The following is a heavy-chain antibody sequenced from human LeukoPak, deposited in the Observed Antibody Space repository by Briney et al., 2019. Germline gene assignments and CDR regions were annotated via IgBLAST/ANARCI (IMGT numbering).Heavy chain of an antibody. J-gene: IGHJ5*02. CDR2: IIPILGIA. Sequence: SVKVSCKASGGTFSSYAISWVRQAPGQGLEWMGRIIPILGIADYAQKLQGRVTITADKSTSTAYMELSSLRSEDTAVYYCARQSIVVVVAASGSWFDPWGQGTLVTVSS. CDR3: ARQSIVVVVAASGSWFDP. V-gene: IGHV1-69*04. D-gene: IGHD2-15*01. CDR1: GGTFSSYA.